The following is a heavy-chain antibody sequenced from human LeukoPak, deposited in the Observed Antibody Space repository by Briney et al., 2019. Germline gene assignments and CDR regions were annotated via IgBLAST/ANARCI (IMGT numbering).Heavy chain of an antibody. Sequence: GGSLRLSCAASGFTFSSYAMHWVRQAPGKGLEWVASISEEGSNKYYADSVKGRFTISRDNSKNTLYLQMNSLRAEDTAVYYCAGRGYSYGAFDYWGQGTLVTVSS. D-gene: IGHD5-18*01. V-gene: IGHV3-30*04. J-gene: IGHJ4*02. CDR2: ISEEGSNK. CDR1: GFTFSSYA. CDR3: AGRGYSYGAFDY.